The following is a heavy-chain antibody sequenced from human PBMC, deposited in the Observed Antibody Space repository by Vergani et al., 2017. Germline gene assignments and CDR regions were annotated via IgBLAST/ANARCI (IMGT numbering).Heavy chain of an antibody. Sequence: EVQLVESGGGLVKPGGSLRLSCAASGFTFSSYSMNWVRQAPGKGLEWVSSISSSSSYIYYADSVKGRFTISRDKAKNSLYLQMNSLRAEDTAVYYCARDRKVTMIVVVNWGQGTMVTVSS. CDR1: GFTFSSYS. J-gene: IGHJ3*01. D-gene: IGHD3-22*01. CDR2: ISSSSSYI. CDR3: ARDRKVTMIVVVN. V-gene: IGHV3-21*01.